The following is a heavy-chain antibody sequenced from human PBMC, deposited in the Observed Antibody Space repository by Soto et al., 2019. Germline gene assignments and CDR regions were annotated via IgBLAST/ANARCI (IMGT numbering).Heavy chain of an antibody. CDR1: GGTFSSNA. CDR3: ARDSNPPAYRGDILRWDV. V-gene: IGHV1-69*01. Sequence: QVQLVQSGAEVKKPGSSVKVSCKASGGTFSSNAISCVRQAPGQALEWMGGFITIFGSAIYAQKFQDRFTITADEFTSTASRELRRLRSEDRAVYYCARDSNPPAYRGDILRWDVWGQGTTVTVSS. J-gene: IGHJ6*02. CDR2: FITIFGSA. D-gene: IGHD2-15*01.